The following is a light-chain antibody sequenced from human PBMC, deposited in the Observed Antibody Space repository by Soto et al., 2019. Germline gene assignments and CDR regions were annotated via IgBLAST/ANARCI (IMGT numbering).Light chain of an antibody. CDR2: EVT. CDR1: SSDVGYYNR. Sequence: QSALTQPPSVSGSPGQSVTISCTGTSSDVGYYNRVSWYQQPPGTAPKLMIYEVTNRPSGVPDRFSGSKSGNTASLTISGLQAEDEVNYYCTPYTTSSTVVFGGGTQLTVL. J-gene: IGLJ2*01. V-gene: IGLV2-18*02. CDR3: TPYTTSSTVV.